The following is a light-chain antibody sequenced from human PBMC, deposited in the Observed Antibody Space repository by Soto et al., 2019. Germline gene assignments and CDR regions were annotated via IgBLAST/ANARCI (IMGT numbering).Light chain of an antibody. CDR1: SSTIGSKT. V-gene: IGLV1-44*01. CDR3: CSYAGSSTLV. J-gene: IGLJ1*01. CDR2: TTN. Sequence: QSVLTQPPSASGTPGQRVTISCSGSSSTIGSKTLNWYQHLPGSAPKLLIYTTNQRPSGVPDRFSGSKSGTSASLAISGLQPEDEADYYCCSYAGSSTLVFGTGTKVTVL.